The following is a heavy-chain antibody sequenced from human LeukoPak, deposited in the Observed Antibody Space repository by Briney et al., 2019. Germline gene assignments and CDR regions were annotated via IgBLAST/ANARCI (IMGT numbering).Heavy chain of an antibody. CDR2: IYYSGST. Sequence: SETLSLTCTVSGGSISGSSYYWGWIRQPPGKGLEWIESIYYSGSTYYNPSLKSRVTISVDTSKNQFSLKLSSVTAADTAVYYCASTPGYSYDTYYFDYWGQGTLVTVSS. CDR1: GGSISGSSYY. D-gene: IGHD5-18*01. J-gene: IGHJ4*02. V-gene: IGHV4-39*01. CDR3: ASTPGYSYDTYYFDY.